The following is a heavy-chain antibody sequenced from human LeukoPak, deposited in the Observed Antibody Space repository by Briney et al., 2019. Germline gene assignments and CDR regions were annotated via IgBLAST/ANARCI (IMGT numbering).Heavy chain of an antibody. CDR2: INHSGST. Sequence: KTSETLSLTCAVYGGSFSGYYWSWIRQPPGKGLEWIGEINHSGSTNYNPSLKSRVTISVDTSKNQFSPKLSSVTAADTAVYYCARVFDYDDAFDIWGQGTMVTVSS. CDR3: ARVFDYDDAFDI. V-gene: IGHV4-34*01. J-gene: IGHJ3*02. CDR1: GGSFSGYY. D-gene: IGHD3-9*01.